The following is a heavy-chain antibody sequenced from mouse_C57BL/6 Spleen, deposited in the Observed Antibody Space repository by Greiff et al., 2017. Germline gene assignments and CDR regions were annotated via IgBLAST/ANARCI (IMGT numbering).Heavy chain of an antibody. CDR3: ARSPRRASYWYFDV. Sequence: VQLQQSGPGILQSSQTLSLTCSFSGFSLSTSGMGVSWIRQPSGKGLEWLAHIYWDDDKRYNPSLKSRLTISKDTSRNQVFLKITSVDTADTATYYCARSPRRASYWYFDVWGTGTTVTVSS. D-gene: IGHD3-1*01. V-gene: IGHV8-12*01. CDR1: GFSLSTSGMG. CDR2: IYWDDDK. J-gene: IGHJ1*03.